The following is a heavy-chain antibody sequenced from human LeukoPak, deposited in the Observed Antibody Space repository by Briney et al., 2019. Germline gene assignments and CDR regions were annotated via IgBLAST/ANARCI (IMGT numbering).Heavy chain of an antibody. CDR1: GFTFSDYY. CDR3: GGGGDYNWFDP. D-gene: IGHD2-21*02. V-gene: IGHV4-34*08. Sequence: PGGSLRLSCAASGFTFSDYYMSWIRQPPGKGLEWIGEINHSGSTNYNPSLKSRVTISVDTSKNQLSLKLSSVTAADTAVYYCGGGGDYNWFDPWGQGTLVTVSS. CDR2: INHSGST. J-gene: IGHJ5*02.